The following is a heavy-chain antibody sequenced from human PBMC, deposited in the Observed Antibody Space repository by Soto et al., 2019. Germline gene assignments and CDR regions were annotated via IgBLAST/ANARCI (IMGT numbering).Heavy chain of an antibody. Sequence: GGSLRLSCAASGFTFSSYGMHWVRQAPGKGLEWVAVISYDGSNKYYADSVKGRFTISRDNSKNTLYLQMNSLRAEDTAVYYCANGAEAAAGVIYYYYGMDVWGQGTTVTVSS. J-gene: IGHJ6*02. CDR2: ISYDGSNK. CDR3: ANGAEAAAGVIYYYYGMDV. D-gene: IGHD6-13*01. V-gene: IGHV3-30*18. CDR1: GFTFSSYG.